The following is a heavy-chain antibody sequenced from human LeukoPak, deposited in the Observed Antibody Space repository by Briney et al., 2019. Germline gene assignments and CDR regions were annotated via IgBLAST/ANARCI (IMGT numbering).Heavy chain of an antibody. V-gene: IGHV5-51*01. J-gene: IGHJ4*02. CDR3: ARHLYDSSGYYLFDY. D-gene: IGHD3-22*01. CDR1: GYSFTSYW. Sequence: GESLKISCKGSGYSFTSYWIGWVRQMPGKGLEWMGIIYPGDSDTRYSPSFQGQVTISADKSISTAYLQWSSLKASDTAIYYCARHLYDSSGYYLFDYWGQGTLVTVSS. CDR2: IYPGDSDT.